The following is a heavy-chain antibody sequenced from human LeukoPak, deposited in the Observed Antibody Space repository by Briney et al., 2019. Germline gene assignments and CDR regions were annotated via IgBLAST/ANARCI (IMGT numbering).Heavy chain of an antibody. CDR2: VYYSGST. CDR1: GDSVSSGNYY. V-gene: IGHV4-61*01. Sequence: SETLSLTCTVSGDSVSSGNYYLSWIRQPPGKGLEWIGYVYYSGSTNHNSSLKSRVTISVDTSKNQFSLKVSSVTAADTAVYYCAREVIVGATGYYYYGMDVWGQGTTVTVSS. J-gene: IGHJ6*02. CDR3: AREVIVGATGYYYYGMDV. D-gene: IGHD1-26*01.